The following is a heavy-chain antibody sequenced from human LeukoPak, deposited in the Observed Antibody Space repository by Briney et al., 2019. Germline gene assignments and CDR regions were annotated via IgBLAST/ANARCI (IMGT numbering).Heavy chain of an antibody. Sequence: SQTLSLTCTVSGGSISSGGYYWSWIRQPPGKGLEWIGYIYYSGSTTYNPSLKSRVTISIDTSKNHFSLKLRSVTAADTAVYYCARALWAATDFDNWGQGTLVIVSS. V-gene: IGHV4-61*03. CDR1: GGSISSGGYY. J-gene: IGHJ4*02. CDR2: IYYSGST. D-gene: IGHD3-16*01. CDR3: ARALWAATDFDN.